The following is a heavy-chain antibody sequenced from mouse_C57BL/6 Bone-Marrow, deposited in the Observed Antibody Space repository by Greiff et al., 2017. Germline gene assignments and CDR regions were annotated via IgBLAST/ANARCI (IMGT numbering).Heavy chain of an antibody. D-gene: IGHD2-4*01. J-gene: IGHJ2*01. V-gene: IGHV2-2*01. Sequence: QVQLQQSVPGLVQPSQSLSITCTVSGFSLNSYGVHWVRQSPGKGLEWLGVIWSGGSTDYTAAFISRLSISKDNSKSQVFFKIDSLQADDTTIYYCARSPLHYDVFYFDFWGTGTTRTVSS. CDR1: GFSLNSYG. CDR3: ARSPLHYDVFYFDF. CDR2: IWSGGST.